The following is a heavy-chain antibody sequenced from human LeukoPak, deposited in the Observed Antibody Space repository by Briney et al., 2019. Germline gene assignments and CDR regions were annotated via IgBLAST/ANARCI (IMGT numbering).Heavy chain of an antibody. D-gene: IGHD2-15*01. V-gene: IGHV4-61*02. J-gene: IGHJ3*02. CDR2: FYTSGTT. CDR1: GVSISSDSYY. Sequence: SETLSLTCTVSGVSISSDSYYWSWIRQPAGKGLEWIGRFYTSGTTNYNPSLKSRVTISVDTSKNQFSLKLRSVTAADTALYYCARSELSCSGGSCPTRYAFDIWGQGKVVTASS. CDR3: ARSELSCSGGSCPTRYAFDI.